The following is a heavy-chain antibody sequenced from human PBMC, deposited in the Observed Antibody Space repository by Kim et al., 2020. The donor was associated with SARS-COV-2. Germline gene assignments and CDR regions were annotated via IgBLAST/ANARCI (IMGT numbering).Heavy chain of an antibody. Sequence: GGSLRLSCAASGFTFGDYYMNWVRLAPGKGLEWVAFISSRTNAGSTEYAAYVRGTFTISTDDSTSIAQLKMNSPKTKATAEYYCTRDLHALLSILDVRG. D-gene: IGHD2-8*01. CDR2: ISSRTNAGST. J-gene: IGHJ6*02. V-gene: IGHV3-49*04. CDR1: GFTFGDYY. CDR3: TRDLHALLSILDV.